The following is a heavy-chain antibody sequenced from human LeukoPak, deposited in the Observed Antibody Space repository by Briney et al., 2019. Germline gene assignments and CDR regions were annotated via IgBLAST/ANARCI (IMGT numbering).Heavy chain of an antibody. CDR2: IIPIFGTA. D-gene: IGHD3-22*01. Sequence: ASVKVSCKASGGTFSSYAISWVRQAPGQGLEWMGRIIPIFGTANYAQKFQGRVTITTDESTSTAHMELSSLRSEDTAVYYCAREGGYYDSSGYYLRWGRGTLVTVSS. CDR3: AREGGYYDSSGYYLR. J-gene: IGHJ4*02. CDR1: GGTFSSYA. V-gene: IGHV1-69*05.